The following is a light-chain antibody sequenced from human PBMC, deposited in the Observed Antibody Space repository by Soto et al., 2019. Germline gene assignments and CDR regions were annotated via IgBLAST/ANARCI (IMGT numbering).Light chain of an antibody. J-gene: IGKJ1*01. Sequence: DIQMTQSPYTLSASVGDRVTITCRASQGISTWLAWYQQKAGTAPKLLIYDASSLESGVPSRFSGSGSGTEFSLTISSLQPDDYATYYCQQYSSYSRTFGQGTKVEIK. V-gene: IGKV1-5*01. CDR3: QQYSSYSRT. CDR1: QGISTW. CDR2: DAS.